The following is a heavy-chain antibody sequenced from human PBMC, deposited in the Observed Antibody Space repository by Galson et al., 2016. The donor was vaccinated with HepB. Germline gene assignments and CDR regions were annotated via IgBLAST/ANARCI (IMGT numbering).Heavy chain of an antibody. Sequence: SLRLSCAASGFSFSSYSMNWVRQAPGKGLESVSCISTSSKYIYYADSVRGRFTISRDDAKNSLYLQMNSLRPEDTAVYYCAKEKGMATDRLYYYYYAMDVWGQGTTVTVSS. CDR1: GFSFSSYS. J-gene: IGHJ6*02. D-gene: IGHD5-12*01. CDR3: AKEKGMATDRLYYYYYAMDV. CDR2: ISTSSKYI. V-gene: IGHV3-21*01.